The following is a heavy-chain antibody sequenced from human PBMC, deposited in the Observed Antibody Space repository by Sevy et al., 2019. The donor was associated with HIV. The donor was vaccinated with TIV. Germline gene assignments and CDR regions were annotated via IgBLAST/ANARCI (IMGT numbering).Heavy chain of an antibody. V-gene: IGHV1-69*06. CDR3: ARSLGGDWGYYFDY. D-gene: IGHD2-21*02. CDR2: IIPIFGTA. J-gene: IGHJ4*02. CDR1: GGTFSSYA. Sequence: ASVKVSCKASGGTFSSYAISWVRQAPGQGLEWMGGIIPIFGTANYGQKFQGRVTITADKSTRTAYMGLSSLSSEDTAVYYCARSLGGDWGYYFDYWGQGTLVTVSS.